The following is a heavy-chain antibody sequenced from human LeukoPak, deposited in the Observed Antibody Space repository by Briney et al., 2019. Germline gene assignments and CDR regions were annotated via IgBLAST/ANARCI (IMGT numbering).Heavy chain of an antibody. CDR3: ARVGYCSSTSCYTFDY. V-gene: IGHV1-2*02. CDR2: INPNSGGT. CDR1: GYTFTGYY. D-gene: IGHD2-2*02. J-gene: IGHJ4*02. Sequence: ASAKVSCKASGYTFTGYYMHWVRQAPGQGLEWMRWINPNSGGTNYAQKFQGRVTLTRDTSISTAYMELGRLRSDDTAVYYCARVGYCSSTSCYTFDYWGQGTLVTVSS.